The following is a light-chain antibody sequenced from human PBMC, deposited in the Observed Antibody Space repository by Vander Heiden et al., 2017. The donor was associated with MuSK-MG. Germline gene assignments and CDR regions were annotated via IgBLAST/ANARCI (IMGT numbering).Light chain of an antibody. J-gene: IGKJ5*01. CDR1: QSLLHSNGYNY. V-gene: IGKV2-28*01. Sequence: DIVMTQSPLSLPVTPGEPASISCRSSQSLLHSNGYNYLDWYLQKPGQSPQLLIYLGSSRASGVPDRFSGSGSGTDFTLKISSVEAEDVGVYYCRQALQTLITFGQGTRLEIK. CDR3: RQALQTLIT. CDR2: LGS.